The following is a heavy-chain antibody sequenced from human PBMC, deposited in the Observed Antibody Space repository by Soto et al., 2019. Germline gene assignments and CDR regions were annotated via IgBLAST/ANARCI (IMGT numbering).Heavy chain of an antibody. J-gene: IGHJ6*01. Sequence: GESLIISCKGSGYSFTSYGIVWVRQMPGKGLEWMRIIYPGDSYTRYSPSFQGQVTISADKSISTAYLQWSSLKASDTAMYYCARFGSSYSYGMDVWGQGTTVTVSS. V-gene: IGHV5-51*01. D-gene: IGHD3-16*01. CDR1: GYSFTSYG. CDR3: ARFGSSYSYGMDV. CDR2: IYPGDSYT.